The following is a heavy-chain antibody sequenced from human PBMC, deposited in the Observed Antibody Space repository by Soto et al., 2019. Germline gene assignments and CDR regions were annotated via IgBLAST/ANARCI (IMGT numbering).Heavy chain of an antibody. D-gene: IGHD5-18*01. CDR3: ARFSGRYSYGLDYYYGMDV. CDR2: IIPILGTA. Sequence: QVQLVQSGAEVKKPGSSVKVSCKASGGTFSSYAISWVRQAPGQGLEWMGGIIPILGTANYAQKFQGRVTITADESTSTAYMELSSLRSEDTAVYYCARFSGRYSYGLDYYYGMDVWGQGTTVTVSS. J-gene: IGHJ6*02. CDR1: GGTFSSYA. V-gene: IGHV1-69*01.